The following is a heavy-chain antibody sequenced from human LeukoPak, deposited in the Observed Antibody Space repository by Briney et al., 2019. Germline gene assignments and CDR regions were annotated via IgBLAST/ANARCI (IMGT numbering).Heavy chain of an antibody. Sequence: ASVKVSCKVSGYTLTELSMHWVRQAPGKGLEWMGGFDPEVGETIYAQKFQGRVTMTEDTTTDTAYMELSSLRSEDTAVYYCATPSGSGSYLMGYWGQGTLVTVSS. V-gene: IGHV1-24*01. CDR3: ATPSGSGSYLMGY. J-gene: IGHJ4*02. CDR2: FDPEVGET. D-gene: IGHD1-26*01. CDR1: GYTLTELS.